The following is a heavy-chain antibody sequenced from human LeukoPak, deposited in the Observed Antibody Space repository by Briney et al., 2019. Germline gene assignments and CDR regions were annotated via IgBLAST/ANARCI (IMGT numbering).Heavy chain of an antibody. CDR3: ARRDSSSPPLVYYGMDV. D-gene: IGHD6-6*01. J-gene: IGHJ6*02. CDR2: IIPIFGTA. CDR1: GGTFSSYA. Sequence: SVKVSCKASGGTFSSYAISWVRQAPGQGLEWTGGIIPIFGTANYAQKFQGRVTITADESTSTAYMELSSLRSEDTAVYYCARRDSSSPPLVYYGMDVWGQGTTVTVSS. V-gene: IGHV1-69*01.